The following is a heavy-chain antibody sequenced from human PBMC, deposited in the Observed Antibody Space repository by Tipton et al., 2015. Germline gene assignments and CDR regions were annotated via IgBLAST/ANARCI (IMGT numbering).Heavy chain of an antibody. V-gene: IGHV5-51*01. D-gene: IGHD3-16*01. CDR2: VNPGDSDT. CDR1: GYSFTSRW. CDR3: ARSPSVLGGPEYYFDY. J-gene: IGHJ4*02. Sequence: SLRLSCEASGYSFTSRWIGWVRQMPGKGLEWMGPVNPGDSDTRYSPSFQGRFTISADKSISTAYLQWSSLQASDTAMYYCARSPSVLGGPEYYFDYWGQGTPVTVSS.